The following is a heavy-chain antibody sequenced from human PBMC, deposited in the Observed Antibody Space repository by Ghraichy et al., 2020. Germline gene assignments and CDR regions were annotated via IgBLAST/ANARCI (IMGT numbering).Heavy chain of an antibody. V-gene: IGHV4-31*03. CDR1: GGSISSGGYY. CDR3: ARGSLVGDYYYYGMDV. D-gene: IGHD1-26*01. Sequence: SQTLSLTCTVSGGSISSGGYYWSWIRQHPGKGLEWIGYIYYSGSTYYNPSLKSRVTISVDTSKNQFSLKLSSVTAADTAVYYCARGSLVGDYYYYGMDVWGQGTTVTVSS. J-gene: IGHJ6*02. CDR2: IYYSGST.